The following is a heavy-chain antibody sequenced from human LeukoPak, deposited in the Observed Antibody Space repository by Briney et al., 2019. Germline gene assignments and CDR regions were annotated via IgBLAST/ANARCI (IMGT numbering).Heavy chain of an antibody. Sequence: VASAKVSCTASGGTFSSYAISWVRQAPGQGLEWMGRIIPILGIANYAQKFQGRVTITADKSTSTAYMELSSLRSEDTAVYYCARDYWTGNYFDYWGQGTLVTVSS. V-gene: IGHV1-69*04. CDR1: GGTFSSYA. CDR2: IIPILGIA. D-gene: IGHD3/OR15-3a*01. J-gene: IGHJ4*02. CDR3: ARDYWTGNYFDY.